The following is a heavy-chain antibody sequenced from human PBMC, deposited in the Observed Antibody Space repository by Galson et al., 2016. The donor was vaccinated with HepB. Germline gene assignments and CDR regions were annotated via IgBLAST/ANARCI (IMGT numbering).Heavy chain of an antibody. V-gene: IGHV3-48*02. D-gene: IGHD6-19*01. CDR2: ISSSSNSM. J-gene: IGHJ4*02. Sequence: SLRLSCAASGFIFNSYSMNWVRQAPGKGLEWISYISSSSNSMYYADSVKGRFTISRDNAKSSLYLQMNSLRDEDTAVYYCVKGAGTIDYWGQGTLVTVSS. CDR3: VKGAGTIDY. CDR1: GFIFNSYS.